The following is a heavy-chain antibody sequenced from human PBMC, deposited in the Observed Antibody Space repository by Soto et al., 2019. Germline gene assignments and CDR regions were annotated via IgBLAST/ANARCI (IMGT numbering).Heavy chain of an antibody. D-gene: IGHD1-26*01. J-gene: IGHJ4*02. V-gene: IGHV3-48*02. CDR3: ASPRLVGAWIVFDY. CDR2: ISSSSSTI. Sequence: PGGSLRLSCAASGFTFSSYSMNWVRQAPGKGLEWVSYISSSSSTIYYADSVKGRFTISRDNAKNSLYLQMNSLRDEDTAVYYCASPRLVGAWIVFDYWGQGTLVTVSS. CDR1: GFTFSSYS.